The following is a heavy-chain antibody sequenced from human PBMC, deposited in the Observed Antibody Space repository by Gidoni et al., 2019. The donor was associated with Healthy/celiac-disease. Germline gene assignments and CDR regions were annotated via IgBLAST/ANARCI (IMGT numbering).Heavy chain of an antibody. CDR2: INPSGGST. CDR3: ARANIVVVPAADLYYYYYGMDV. D-gene: IGHD2-2*01. J-gene: IGHJ6*02. V-gene: IGHV1-46*03. Sequence: QVQLVQSGAEVKKPGASVKVSCKASGYTFTSYYMHWVRQATGQGLEWMGIINPSGGSTSYAQKFQGRVTMTRDTSTSTVYMELSSLRSEDTAVYYCARANIVVVPAADLYYYYYGMDVWGQGTTVTVSS. CDR1: GYTFTSYY.